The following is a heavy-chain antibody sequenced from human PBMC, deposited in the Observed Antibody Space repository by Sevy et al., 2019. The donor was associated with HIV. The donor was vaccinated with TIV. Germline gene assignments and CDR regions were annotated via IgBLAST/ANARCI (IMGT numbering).Heavy chain of an antibody. V-gene: IGHV3-21*01. CDR3: ARAEAGSPGMDV. CDR2: ISSSSSYI. J-gene: IGHJ6*02. CDR1: GFTFSSYS. Sequence: GGSLRLSCAASGFTFSSYSMNWVRQAPGKGLEWVSSISSSSSYIYYADSVKGRFTISRYNAKNSLYLQMNSLRAEDTAVYYCARAEAGSPGMDVWGQGTTFTVSS. D-gene: IGHD6-25*01.